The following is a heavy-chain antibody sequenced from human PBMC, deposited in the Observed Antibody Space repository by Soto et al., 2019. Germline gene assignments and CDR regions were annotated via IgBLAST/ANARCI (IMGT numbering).Heavy chain of an antibody. CDR2: ISGSGGST. Sequence: GGSLRLSCAASGFTFSSYAMSWVRQAPGKGLEWASAISGSGGSTYYADSVKGRFTISRDNSKNTLYLQMNSLRAEDTAVYYCANSQPGIAAAGTGPQGDPWGQGTLVTVSS. CDR1: GFTFSSYA. D-gene: IGHD6-13*01. CDR3: ANSQPGIAAAGTGPQGDP. J-gene: IGHJ5*02. V-gene: IGHV3-23*01.